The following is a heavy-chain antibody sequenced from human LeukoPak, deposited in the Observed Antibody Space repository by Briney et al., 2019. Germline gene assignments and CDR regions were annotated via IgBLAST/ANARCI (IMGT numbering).Heavy chain of an antibody. CDR2: IYYSGST. D-gene: IGHD6-13*01. Sequence: SETLSLTCTVSGGSISSGDYYWSWLRQPPGTGLEWIGYIYYSGSTYYNPSLKSRVTISVDTSKNQFSLKLSSVTAADTAVYYCARDRGSSWYVDWFDPWGQGTLVTVSS. CDR1: GGSISSGDYY. J-gene: IGHJ5*02. CDR3: ARDRGSSWYVDWFDP. V-gene: IGHV4-30-4*08.